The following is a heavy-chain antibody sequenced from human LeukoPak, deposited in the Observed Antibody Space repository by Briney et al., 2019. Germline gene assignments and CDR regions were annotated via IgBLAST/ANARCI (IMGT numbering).Heavy chain of an antibody. CDR3: ARDMYTTSSARGAY. Sequence: GGSLRLSCAASGFTFSTYWMHWVRQGPGKVLEWVSRINSDGSSTTYADSVKGRFTISRDNDKNTLYLQMNRLRAEDTAVYYCARDMYTTSSARGAYWGQGTLVTVSS. V-gene: IGHV3-74*01. J-gene: IGHJ4*02. CDR1: GFTFSTYW. D-gene: IGHD6-6*01. CDR2: INSDGSST.